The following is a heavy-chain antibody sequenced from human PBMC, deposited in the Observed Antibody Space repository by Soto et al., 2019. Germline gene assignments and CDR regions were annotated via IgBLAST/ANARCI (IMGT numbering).Heavy chain of an antibody. CDR2: YISNSDDT. CDR1: GNPFTGHY. Sequence: ASVKVSCKTSGNPFTGHYIHWLRQAPGQGFEWLGYISNSDDTRYSQNFQGRVSMTRDTSITTAYMELRGLQSGDTAVYYCAAGGSWYAFWGQGTLVTVS. J-gene: IGHJ4*02. V-gene: IGHV1-2*02. D-gene: IGHD6-13*01. CDR3: AAGGSWYAF.